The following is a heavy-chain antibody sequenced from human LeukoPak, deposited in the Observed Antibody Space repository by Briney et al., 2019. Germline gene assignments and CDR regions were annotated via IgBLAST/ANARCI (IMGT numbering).Heavy chain of an antibody. Sequence: GGSLRLSCAASGFPFSTYVMSWVRQAPGKGLEWVSAISGSGGSTYYADSVKGRFTISRDNSKNTLYLQMNSLGADDTAVYYCAKGNWRYFDYWGQGTLVTVSS. CDR1: GFPFSTYV. J-gene: IGHJ4*02. CDR2: ISGSGGST. V-gene: IGHV3-23*01. CDR3: AKGNWRYFDY. D-gene: IGHD1-1*01.